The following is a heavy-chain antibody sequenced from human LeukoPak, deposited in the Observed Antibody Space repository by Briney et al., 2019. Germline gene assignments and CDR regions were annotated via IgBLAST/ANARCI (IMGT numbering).Heavy chain of an antibody. CDR1: GFTFSNAW. V-gene: IGHV4-4*09. D-gene: IGHD2-15*01. CDR3: ARQDTSYYYYMDV. CDR2: IYTSGST. J-gene: IGHJ6*03. Sequence: GSLRLSCAASGFTFSNAWMSWVRQAPGKGLEWIGYIYTSGSTNYNPSLKSRVTISVDTSKNQFSLKLSSVTAADTAVYYCARQDTSYYYYMDVWGKGTTVTVSS.